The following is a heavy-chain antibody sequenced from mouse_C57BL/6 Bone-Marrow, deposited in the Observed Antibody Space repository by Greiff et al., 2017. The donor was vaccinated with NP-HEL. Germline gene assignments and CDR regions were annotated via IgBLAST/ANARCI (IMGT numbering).Heavy chain of an antibody. V-gene: IGHV1-80*01. Sequence: QVQLKESGAELVKPGASVKISCKASGYAFSSYWMNWVKQRPGKGLEWIGQIYPGDGDTNYNGKFKGKATLTADKSSSTAYMQLSSLTSEDSAVYFCARHYGSRGYFDVWGTGTTVTVSS. D-gene: IGHD1-1*01. J-gene: IGHJ1*03. CDR3: ARHYGSRGYFDV. CDR2: IYPGDGDT. CDR1: GYAFSSYW.